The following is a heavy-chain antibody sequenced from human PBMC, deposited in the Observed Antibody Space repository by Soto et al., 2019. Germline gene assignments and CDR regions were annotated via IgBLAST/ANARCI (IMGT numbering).Heavy chain of an antibody. Sequence: QVQLVQSGAEVKKPGASVKVSCKGLGYNFIKYGINWVRQAPGQGLEWMGWISPYSGYTHSAQKFQGRLTLTTDTVATIAYMELRSLRSAVTALYYCTREAIVVIPSAQPSHFDSWGQGTLVTVSS. CDR3: TREAIVVIPSAQPSHFDS. CDR1: GYNFIKYG. D-gene: IGHD2-2*01. V-gene: IGHV1-18*01. J-gene: IGHJ4*02. CDR2: ISPYSGYT.